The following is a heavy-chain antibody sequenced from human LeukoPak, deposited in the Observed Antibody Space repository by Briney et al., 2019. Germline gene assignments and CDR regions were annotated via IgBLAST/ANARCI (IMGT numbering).Heavy chain of an antibody. V-gene: IGHV3-23*01. CDR2: ISGSGGST. Sequence: GGSLRLSCAASGFTFSSYAMSWVRQAPGKGLEWVSAISGSGGSTYYADSVKGRFTISRDNSKNTLYLQMNSLRAEDTAVCYCAKERITMIVVVIPSDAFDIWGQGTMVTVSS. J-gene: IGHJ3*02. D-gene: IGHD3-22*01. CDR1: GFTFSSYA. CDR3: AKERITMIVVVIPSDAFDI.